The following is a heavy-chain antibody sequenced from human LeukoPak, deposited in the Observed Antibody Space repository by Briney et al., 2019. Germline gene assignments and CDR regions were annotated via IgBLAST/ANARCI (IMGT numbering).Heavy chain of an antibody. D-gene: IGHD3-3*01. V-gene: IGHV4-34*01. CDR2: IKHSGRT. Sequence: SETLSLTCAVYGGSFSGYHWSWIRQPPGKGREWSGEIKHSGRTTYNTSLKSRVTISVDTSKNQFSLKLSSVTAADTAVYYCASQARTYYDFWSGYGHFDYWGQGTLVTVSS. CDR1: GGSFSGYH. CDR3: ASQARTYYDFWSGYGHFDY. J-gene: IGHJ4*02.